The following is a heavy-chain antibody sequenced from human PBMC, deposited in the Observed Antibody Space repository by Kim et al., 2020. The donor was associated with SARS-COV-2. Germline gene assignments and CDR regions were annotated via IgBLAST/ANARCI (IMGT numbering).Heavy chain of an antibody. CDR3: AKGSPLVPGY. J-gene: IGHJ4*02. Sequence: RTYYADSVKGRFTISRDNSKNTLYLQMNSLRAEDTAVNYCAKGSPLVPGYWGQGTLVTVSS. CDR2: RT. V-gene: IGHV3-23*01. D-gene: IGHD2-2*01.